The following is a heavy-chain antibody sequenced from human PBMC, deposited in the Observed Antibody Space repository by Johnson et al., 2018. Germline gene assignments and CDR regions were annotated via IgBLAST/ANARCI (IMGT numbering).Heavy chain of an antibody. CDR2: ISSSSSYI. V-gene: IGHV3-21*01. CDR1: GFTFSSYS. Sequence: EVQLLETGGGLVQPGGSLRLSCAASGFTFSSYSMNWVRQAPGKGLEWVSSISSSSSYIYYADSVNGRFTISRDNAKNSLYLQMNSLSAEDTAVYYCARDRSSGWYRGDAFDIWGQGTMVTVSS. CDR3: ARDRSSGWYRGDAFDI. J-gene: IGHJ3*02. D-gene: IGHD6-19*01.